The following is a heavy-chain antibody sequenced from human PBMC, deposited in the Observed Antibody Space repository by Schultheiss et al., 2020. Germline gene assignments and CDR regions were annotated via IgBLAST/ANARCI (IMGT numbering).Heavy chain of an antibody. Sequence: SETLSLTCAVYGGSFSGYYWSWIRQPPGKGLEWIGEINHSGSTYYNPSLKSRVTISVDKSKNQFSLKLSSVTAADTAVYYCARGLHCSSTRCYLDASDIWDQGTMVTVSS. CDR1: GGSFSGYY. V-gene: IGHV4-34*01. J-gene: IGHJ3*02. D-gene: IGHD2-2*01. CDR3: ARGLHCSSTRCYLDASDI. CDR2: INHSGST.